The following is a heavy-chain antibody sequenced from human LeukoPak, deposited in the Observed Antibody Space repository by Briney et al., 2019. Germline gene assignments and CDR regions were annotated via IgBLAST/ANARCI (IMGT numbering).Heavy chain of an antibody. V-gene: IGHV1-69*05. CDR1: GGTFSSYA. J-gene: IGHJ5*02. CDR3: ARDRITGTTGWFDP. D-gene: IGHD1-7*01. Sequence: ASVKVSCKASGGTFSSYAISWVRQAPGQGLEWMGRIIPIFGTANYAQRFQGRVTITTDESTSTAYMELSSLRSEDTAVYYCARDRITGTTGWFDPWGQGTLVTVSS. CDR2: IIPIFGTA.